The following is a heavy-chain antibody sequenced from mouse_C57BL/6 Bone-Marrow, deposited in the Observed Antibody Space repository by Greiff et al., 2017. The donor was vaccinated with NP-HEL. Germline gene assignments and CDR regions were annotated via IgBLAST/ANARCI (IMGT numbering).Heavy chain of an antibody. CDR1: GFTLSDFY. CDR3: ARDIPMAY. CDR2: SRNKANDYTT. J-gene: IGHJ3*01. V-gene: IGHV7-1*01. Sequence: EVKVVESGGGLVQSGRSLRLSCATSGFTLSDFYMEWVRQAPGKGLEWIAASRNKANDYTTEYSASVKGRFIVSRDTSQSILYLQMNALRAEDTAIYYCARDIPMAYWGQGTLVTVSA.